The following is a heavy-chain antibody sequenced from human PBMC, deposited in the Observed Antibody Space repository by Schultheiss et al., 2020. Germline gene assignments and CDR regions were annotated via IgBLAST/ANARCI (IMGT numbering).Heavy chain of an antibody. CDR1: GFTFSSYA. D-gene: IGHD2-2*01. V-gene: IGHV3-11*01. CDR3: ARDLGCSSTSCYFRYYYGMDV. Sequence: GGSLRLSCAASGFTFSSYAMSWIRQAPGKGLEWVSYISSSGSTIYYADSVKGRFTISRDNAKNSLYLQMNSLRAEDTAVYFCARDLGCSSTSCYFRYYYGMDVWGQGTTVTVAS. CDR2: ISSSGSTI. J-gene: IGHJ6*02.